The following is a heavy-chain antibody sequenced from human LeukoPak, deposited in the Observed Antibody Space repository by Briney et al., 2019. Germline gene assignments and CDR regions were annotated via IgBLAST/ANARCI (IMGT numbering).Heavy chain of an antibody. V-gene: IGHV3-23*01. CDR1: GFPFNTYV. D-gene: IGHD6-19*01. CDR2: INGGGSNT. J-gene: IGHJ4*02. Sequence: GGSLRLSCAASGFPFNTYVMSWVRQAPGKGLEWVSAINGGGSNTYYADSVKGRFTISRDNSKNTLYLQMNSLRAEDTAVYYCAKDRGQWLVRDYFDYWGQGTLVTVSS. CDR3: AKDRGQWLVRDYFDY.